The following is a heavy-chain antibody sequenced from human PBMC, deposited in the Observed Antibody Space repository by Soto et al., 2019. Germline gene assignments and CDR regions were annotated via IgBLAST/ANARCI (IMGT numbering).Heavy chain of an antibody. D-gene: IGHD6-19*01. J-gene: IGHJ4*02. CDR2: INAGSGNT. CDR3: ARAVAVAADFDY. CDR1: GYNFTGYA. V-gene: IGHV1-3*05. Sequence: QVQLVQSGAEEKKPGASVKVSCKASGYNFTGYAMHWVRQAPGQRLEWMGWINAGSGNTKYSQKFQGRVTITRDTSASTAYMELSSLRSEDTAVYYCARAVAVAADFDYWGQGTLVTVSS.